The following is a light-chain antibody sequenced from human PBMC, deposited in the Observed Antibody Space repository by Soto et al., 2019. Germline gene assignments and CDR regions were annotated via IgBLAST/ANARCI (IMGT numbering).Light chain of an antibody. CDR2: SDF. Sequence: QSVLTQPPSASGTPGQRVTISCSGSRSNIGSYTVNWYHQLPGTAPKLLIYSDFHRPSGVPDRFSGSKSGTSASLAISGLQSEDEADYYCAAWDDRLNGVVFGGGTQLTVL. CDR1: RSNIGSYT. V-gene: IGLV1-44*01. CDR3: AAWDDRLNGVV. J-gene: IGLJ2*01.